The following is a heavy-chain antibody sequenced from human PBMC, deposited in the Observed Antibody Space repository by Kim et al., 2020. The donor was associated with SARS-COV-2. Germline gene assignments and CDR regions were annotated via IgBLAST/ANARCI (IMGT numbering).Heavy chain of an antibody. J-gene: IGHJ6*02. CDR3: ARGYGSGSPYGMDV. D-gene: IGHD3-10*01. Sequence: SETLSLTCAVSGGSISSGGYSWSWIRQPPGKGLEWIGYIYYSGSTYYNPSLKSRVTISVDRSKNQFSLKLSSVTAADTAVYYCARGYGSGSPYGMDVWGQGTRVTVS. CDR1: GGSISSGGYS. CDR2: IYYSGST. V-gene: IGHV4-30-2*01.